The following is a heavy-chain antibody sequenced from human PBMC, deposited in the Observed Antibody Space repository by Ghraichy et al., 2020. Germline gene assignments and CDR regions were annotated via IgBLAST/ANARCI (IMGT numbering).Heavy chain of an antibody. J-gene: IGHJ3*02. CDR3: ARGEASAFDI. V-gene: IGHV3-33*01. CDR1: GFTFSSYG. CDR2: IWYDGSNK. Sequence: LSLTCAASGFTFSSYGMHWVRQAPGKGLEWVAVIWYDGSNKYYADSVKGRFTISRDNSKNTLYLQMNSLRAEDTAVYYCARGEASAFDIWGQGTMVTVSS.